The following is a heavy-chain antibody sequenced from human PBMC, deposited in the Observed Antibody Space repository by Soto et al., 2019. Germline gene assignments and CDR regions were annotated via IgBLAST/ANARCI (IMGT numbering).Heavy chain of an antibody. CDR1: GGSISSGGYY. V-gene: IGHV4-31*03. D-gene: IGHD2-15*01. Sequence: PSETLSLTCTVSGGSISSGGYYWSWIRQHPGKGLEWIGYIYYSGSTYYNPSLKSRVTISVDTSKNQFSLKLSSVTAADTAVYYCARDAAAKVVVVAATESGFSDYWGQGTLVTVSS. CDR3: ARDAAAKVVVVAATESGFSDY. CDR2: IYYSGST. J-gene: IGHJ4*02.